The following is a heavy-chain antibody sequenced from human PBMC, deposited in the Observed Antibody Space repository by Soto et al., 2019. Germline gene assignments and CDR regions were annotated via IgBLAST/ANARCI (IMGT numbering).Heavy chain of an antibody. D-gene: IGHD6-13*01. CDR1: GYTFTGYY. Sequence: ASVKVSCKASGYTFTGYYMHWVRQAPGQGLEWMGWINPNSGGTNYAQKFQGWVTMTRDTSISTAYMELSRLRSDDTAVYYCARALAAAGSPLYQWFDPWGQGILVTDX. CDR3: ARALAAAGSPLYQWFDP. J-gene: IGHJ5*02. CDR2: INPNSGGT. V-gene: IGHV1-2*04.